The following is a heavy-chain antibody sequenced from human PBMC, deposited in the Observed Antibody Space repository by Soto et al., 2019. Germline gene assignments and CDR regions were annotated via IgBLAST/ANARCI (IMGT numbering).Heavy chain of an antibody. D-gene: IGHD4-17*01. CDR1: GGTVSSYA. V-gene: IGHV1-69*12. CDR3: AGAEDYGYHSSKFDY. J-gene: IGHJ4*02. CDR2: ISPIFGTA. Sequence: QVQLVQSGAEVKKPGSSVKVSCKAAGGTVSSYAISWVRQAPGQVLEWMGGISPIFGTANYAHKFQRRVTITADDSTGTAYMELSSLSSEDTAVYYCAGAEDYGYHSSKFDYWGQGTLVTVSS.